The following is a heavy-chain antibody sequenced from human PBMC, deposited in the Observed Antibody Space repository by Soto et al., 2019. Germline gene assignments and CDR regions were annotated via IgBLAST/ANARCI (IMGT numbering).Heavy chain of an antibody. J-gene: IGHJ5*02. CDR1: GDSMGSGDYY. CDR2: IYYIGTT. CDR3: SRGSTYYGFLT. Sequence: QVQLQESGPGLVKPSQTPSLTCTVSGDSMGSGDYYWTWIRQPPGKGLEWIGYIYYIGTTFYNPSLESRVNISIDTSKNHFSLRLTSVTAADTAVYYCSRGSTYYGFLTWGQGTLVTVSS. D-gene: IGHD3-10*01. V-gene: IGHV4-30-4*01.